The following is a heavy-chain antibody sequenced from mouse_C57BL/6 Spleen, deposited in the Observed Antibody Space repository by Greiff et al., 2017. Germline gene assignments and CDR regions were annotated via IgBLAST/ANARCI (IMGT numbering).Heavy chain of an antibody. D-gene: IGHD1-1*01. CDR3: ARFITTVVADWYFDV. CDR2: ISYDGSN. J-gene: IGHJ1*03. Sequence: EVQLQQSGPGLVKPSQSLSLTCSVTGYSITSGYYWNWIRQFPGNKLEWMGYISYDGSNNYNPSLKNRISITRYTSKNQFFLKLNSVTTEDTATYYCARFITTVVADWYFDVWGTGTTVTVSS. CDR1: GYSITSGYY. V-gene: IGHV3-6*01.